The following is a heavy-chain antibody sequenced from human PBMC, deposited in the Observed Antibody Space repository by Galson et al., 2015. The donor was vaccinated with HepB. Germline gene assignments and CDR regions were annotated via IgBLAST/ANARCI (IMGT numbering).Heavy chain of an antibody. CDR3: ARGLMYHYDSSGYYRRSPLFDY. CDR2: IWYDGSNK. D-gene: IGHD3-22*01. CDR1: GFTFSSYG. J-gene: IGHJ4*02. Sequence: SLRLSCAASGFTFSSYGMHWVRQAPGKGLEWVAVIWYDGSNKYYADSVKGRFTISRDNSKNTLYLQMNSLRAEDTAVYYCARGLMYHYDSSGYYRRSPLFDYWGQGTLVTVSS. V-gene: IGHV3-33*08.